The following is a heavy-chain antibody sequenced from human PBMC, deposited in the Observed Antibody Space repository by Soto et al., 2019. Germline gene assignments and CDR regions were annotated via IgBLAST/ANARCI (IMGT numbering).Heavy chain of an antibody. J-gene: IGHJ5*02. CDR1: GFTFRGSA. CDR3: TSLNYYGSGSYYVNWFDP. Sequence: GGSLRLSCAASGFTFRGSAMHWLRQASGQGLEWVGLIRSKANSYATAYAASVKGRFTISRDDSKNTAYLQMNSLKTEDTAVYYCTSLNYYGSGSYYVNWFDPWGQGTLVTVSS. V-gene: IGHV3-73*01. CDR2: IRSKANSYAT. D-gene: IGHD3-10*01.